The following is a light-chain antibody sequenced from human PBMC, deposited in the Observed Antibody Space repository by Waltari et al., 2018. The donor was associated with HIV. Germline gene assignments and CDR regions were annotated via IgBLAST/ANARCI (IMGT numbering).Light chain of an antibody. CDR2: NNV. CDR3: QSYDSTLTGV. V-gene: IGLV1-40*01. J-gene: IGLJ3*02. Sequence: QSVLTQPPSVSGAPGQRVTISCSGSSSNIGAGFDVHWYQHLPGTAPQLLIYNNVKRPSGIPDRFSGSKSGTSASLAITGLQAEDEADYYCQSYDSTLTGVFGGGTKLTVL. CDR1: SSNIGAGFD.